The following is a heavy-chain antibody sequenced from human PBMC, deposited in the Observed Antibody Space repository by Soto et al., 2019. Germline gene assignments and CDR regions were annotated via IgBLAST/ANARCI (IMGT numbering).Heavy chain of an antibody. Sequence: VGSLNLSCKGSGYSFTSYCINLVRQMPGKGLEWMGRIDPSDSYTNYSPSFQGHVTISADKSISTAYLQWSSLKASDTAMYYCARRHYGSSYYYYYGMDVWGQGTTVTVSS. J-gene: IGHJ6*02. CDR3: ARRHYGSSYYYYYGMDV. D-gene: IGHD3-10*01. CDR1: GYSFTSYC. CDR2: IDPSDSYT. V-gene: IGHV5-10-1*01.